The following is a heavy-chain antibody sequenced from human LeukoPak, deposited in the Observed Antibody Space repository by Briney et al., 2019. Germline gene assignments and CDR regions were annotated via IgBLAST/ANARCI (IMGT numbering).Heavy chain of an antibody. D-gene: IGHD3-10*01. J-gene: IGHJ5*02. CDR3: ARLPYYYGSGSYRWFDP. Sequence: SETLSLTCAVYGGSFSGYYWSWIRQPPGKGLEWIGEINHSGSTNYNPSLKSRVTISVDTSKNQFSLKLSSVTAADTAVYYCARLPYYYGSGSYRWFDPWGQGTLVTVSS. CDR1: GGSFSGYY. V-gene: IGHV4-34*01. CDR2: INHSGST.